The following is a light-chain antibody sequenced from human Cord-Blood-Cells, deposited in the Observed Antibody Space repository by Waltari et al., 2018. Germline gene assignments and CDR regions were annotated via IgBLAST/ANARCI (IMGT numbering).Light chain of an antibody. Sequence: SYELTQPPSVSVSPGHTASITCSGDKLGDNYACWYQQKPGQSPVLVIYQDSKRPSGIPERFSGSNSGNTATLTISGTQAMDEADYYCQAWDSSTLYVFGTGTKVTVL. CDR3: QAWDSSTLYV. CDR1: KLGDNY. J-gene: IGLJ1*01. CDR2: QDS. V-gene: IGLV3-1*01.